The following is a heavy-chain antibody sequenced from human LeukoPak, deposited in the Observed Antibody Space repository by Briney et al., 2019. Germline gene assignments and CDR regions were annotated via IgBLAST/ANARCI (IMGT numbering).Heavy chain of an antibody. CDR1: GGSISSSNW. J-gene: IGHJ4*02. CDR3: ARAGKGGSYYEYYFDY. V-gene: IGHV4-4*02. CDR2: TYHSGST. D-gene: IGHD1-26*01. Sequence: SETLSLTCAVSGGSISSSNWWSWVRQPPGKGLEWIGETYHSGSTNYNPSLKSRVTISVDKSKNQFSLKLSSVTAADTAVYYCARAGKGGSYYEYYFDYWGQGTLVTVSS.